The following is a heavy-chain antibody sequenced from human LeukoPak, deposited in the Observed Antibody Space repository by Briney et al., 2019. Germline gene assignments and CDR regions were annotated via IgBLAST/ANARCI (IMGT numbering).Heavy chain of an antibody. V-gene: IGHV3-15*01. Sequence: GGSLGLSCAASGFIFSNAWVTWVRQAPGKGLEWVGRVKSRTDGGTTDYAAPVKGRFTISRDDSKNTLYLQMNSLKTEDTAVYYCTTMEYAAFYIWGQGTMVTVSS. D-gene: IGHD2/OR15-2a*01. CDR1: GFIFSNAW. CDR2: VKSRTDGGTT. J-gene: IGHJ3*02. CDR3: TTMEYAAFYI.